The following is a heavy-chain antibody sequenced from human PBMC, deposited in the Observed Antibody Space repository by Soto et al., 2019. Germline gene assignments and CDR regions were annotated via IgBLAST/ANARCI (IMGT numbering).Heavy chain of an antibody. CDR1: GGSISSSSYY. J-gene: IGHJ4*02. CDR2: IYYSGST. D-gene: IGHD3-9*01. CDR3: ARSPAYYDILTGYYPAEFDY. V-gene: IGHV4-39*01. Sequence: QLQLQESGPGLVKPSETLSLTCTVSGGSISSSSYYWGWIRQPPGKGLEWIGSIYYSGSTYYNPSLKRRVTLSVDTSKNQFSLKLSSVTAADTAVYYCARSPAYYDILTGYYPAEFDYWGQGTLVTVSS.